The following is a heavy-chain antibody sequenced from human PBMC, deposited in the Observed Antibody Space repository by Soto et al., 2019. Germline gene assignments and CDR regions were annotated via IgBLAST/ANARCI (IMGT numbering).Heavy chain of an antibody. D-gene: IGHD3-10*01. J-gene: IGHJ6*02. CDR3: AKDRGYYGSGTQPYYYYGMDV. CDR1: GLTISRYR. CDR2: ISYDGSNK. V-gene: IGHV3-30*18. Sequence: PLRLSCTTSGLTISRYRTHCVRQAPCKWLEWFTVISYDGSNKYFADSVKGRFTISRDNSKNTLYLQMNSLRAEDTAVYYCAKDRGYYGSGTQPYYYYGMDVWGQGTTVTVSS.